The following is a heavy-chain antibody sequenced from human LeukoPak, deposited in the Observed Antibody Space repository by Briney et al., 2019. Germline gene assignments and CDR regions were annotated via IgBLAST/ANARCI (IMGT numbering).Heavy chain of an antibody. CDR2: IYSGGST. V-gene: IGHV3-66*01. CDR3: ARDQFSAAAGSPGNYYYSGMDV. D-gene: IGHD6-13*01. J-gene: IGHJ6*02. Sequence: GESLRLSCAASGFTVSSNYMSWVRQAPGKGMEWVSVIYSGGSTYYADSVKGRFTISRDNSKNTLYLQMNSLRAEDTAVYYCARDQFSAAAGSPGNYYYSGMDVWGQGTTVTVSS. CDR1: GFTVSSNY.